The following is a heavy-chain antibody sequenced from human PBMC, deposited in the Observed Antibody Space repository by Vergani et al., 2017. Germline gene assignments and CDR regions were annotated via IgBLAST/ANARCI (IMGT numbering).Heavy chain of an antibody. Sequence: VMLVQSGAEVKTPGESLKISCKYSESSFISNEIAWVRQMSGKGLQWMGNINPIDSKIAYSPSFQGQAIMSLDKSITTAYLQWRSLKASDTATYFCASGGHGSENGGALQLWGQGTNITVSS. D-gene: IGHD3-10*01. CDR1: ESSFISNE. CDR3: ASGGHGSENGGALQL. V-gene: IGHV5-51*03. CDR2: INPIDSKI. J-gene: IGHJ3*01.